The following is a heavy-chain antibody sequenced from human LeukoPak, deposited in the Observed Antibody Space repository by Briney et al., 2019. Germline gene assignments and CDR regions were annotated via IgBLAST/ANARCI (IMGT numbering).Heavy chain of an antibody. V-gene: IGHV3-7*01. CDR2: IKEDGSDK. J-gene: IGHJ4*02. Sequence: GGSLRLSCATSGFSFSTYWMSWVRQAPGKGLEWVANIKEDGSDKNYVDSVKGRFTIARDNAKNYVYLQMKSLRAEDTAVYYCARDRGFDNFDYWGQGTLVTVSS. D-gene: IGHD3-9*01. CDR1: GFSFSTYW. CDR3: ARDRGFDNFDY.